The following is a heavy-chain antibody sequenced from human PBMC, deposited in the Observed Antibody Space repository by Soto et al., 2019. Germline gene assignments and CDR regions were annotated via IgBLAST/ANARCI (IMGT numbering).Heavy chain of an antibody. D-gene: IGHD6-13*01. CDR1: GFTFGDYA. Sequence: GGSLRLSCTASGFTFGDYAMSWFRQAPGKGLEWVGFIRSKAYGGTTEYAASVKGRFTISRDDSKSMAYLQMNSLKTEDTAVYYCTRDSPSIAAAGNYFDYWGQGTLVTVSS. CDR3: TRDSPSIAAAGNYFDY. J-gene: IGHJ4*02. CDR2: IRSKAYGGTT. V-gene: IGHV3-49*03.